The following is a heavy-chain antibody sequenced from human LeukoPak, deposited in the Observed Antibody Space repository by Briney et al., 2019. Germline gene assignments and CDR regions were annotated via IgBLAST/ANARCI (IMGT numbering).Heavy chain of an antibody. CDR2: ISAYNGNT. V-gene: IGHV1-18*01. Sequence: GASVKVSCKASGYTFTSYGISWVRQAPGQGLEWMGWISAYNGNTNYAQKLQGRVTMTTDTSTSTAYMELRSLRSDDTAVYYCARDLVPQDYYDSSGYYSGYFDYWGQGTLVTVSS. CDR1: GYTFTSYG. D-gene: IGHD3-22*01. J-gene: IGHJ4*02. CDR3: ARDLVPQDYYDSSGYYSGYFDY.